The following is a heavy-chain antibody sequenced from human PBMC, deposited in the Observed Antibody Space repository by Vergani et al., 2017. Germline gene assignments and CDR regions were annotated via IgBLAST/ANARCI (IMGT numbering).Heavy chain of an antibody. J-gene: IGHJ6*02. CDR1: GFTFDDYA. D-gene: IGHD3-3*01. CDR2: ISWNSGSI. CDR3: ARFLEWLLFPALYYGMDV. Sequence: EVQLVESGGGLVQPGRSLRLSCAASGFTFDDYAMHWVRQAPGKGLEWVSGISWNSGSIGYADSVKGRFTISRDNAKNSLYLQMNSLRAEDTALYYCARFLEWLLFPALYYGMDVWGQGTTVTVSS. V-gene: IGHV3-9*01.